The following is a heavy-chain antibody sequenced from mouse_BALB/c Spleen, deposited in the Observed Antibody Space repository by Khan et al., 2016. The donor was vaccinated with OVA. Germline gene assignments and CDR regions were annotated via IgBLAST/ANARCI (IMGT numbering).Heavy chain of an antibody. CDR1: GYTFTEYI. D-gene: IGHD2-1*01. J-gene: IGHJ2*01. CDR3: ARHEDYGNWLDY. CDR2: FYPGGTTI. V-gene: IGHV1-62-2*01. Sequence: VQLQESGAELVKPGASVKLSCKASGYTFTEYIIHWLKQRSGQGLEWIGWFYPGGTTIKYNEKFKDKATLTADKSSSTVDMELSRLTSEDSAVYFCARHEDYGNWLDYWGQGTTLTVSS.